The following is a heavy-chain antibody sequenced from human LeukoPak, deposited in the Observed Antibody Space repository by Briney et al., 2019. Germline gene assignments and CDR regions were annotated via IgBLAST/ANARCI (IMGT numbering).Heavy chain of an antibody. CDR3: ARGYGSSGYYFRRWFDP. CDR1: GGSISSYY. J-gene: IGHJ5*02. CDR2: INHSGST. V-gene: IGHV4-34*01. D-gene: IGHD3-22*01. Sequence: PSETLSLTCTVSGGSISSYYWSWIRQPPGKGLEWIGEINHSGSTNYNPSLKSRVTISVDTSKNQFSLKLSSVTAADTAVYYCARGYGSSGYYFRRWFDPWGQGTLVTVSS.